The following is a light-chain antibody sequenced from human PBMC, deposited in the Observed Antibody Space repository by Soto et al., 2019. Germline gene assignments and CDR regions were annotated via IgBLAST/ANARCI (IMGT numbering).Light chain of an antibody. CDR3: SSFTLSAYV. Sequence: QSVLTQPASVSGSPGQSITISCTGSSSDIGSYNYVSWYKHCPDKAPQLIIYDVTNRPSGVSDRFSGSKSGNTASLTISGLQPDDEADYYCSSFTLSAYVFGSGTKLTVL. CDR1: SSDIGSYNY. J-gene: IGLJ1*01. CDR2: DVT. V-gene: IGLV2-14*01.